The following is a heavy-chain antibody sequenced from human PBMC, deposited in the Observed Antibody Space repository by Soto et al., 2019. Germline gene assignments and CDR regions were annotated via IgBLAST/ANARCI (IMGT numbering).Heavy chain of an antibody. J-gene: IGHJ4*02. CDR3: AKGGRQWLVTSDFNY. CDR1: GFTFSDYA. D-gene: IGHD6-19*01. V-gene: IGHV3-30*18. Sequence: VQLVESGGGVVQPGRSLRLSCAASGFTFSDYAMHWVRQAPGKGLEWVAVVSYDGRNTHYADSVKGRFTISRDSSKNTVSLEMTSLRAEDTAVYYCAKGGRQWLVTSDFNYWGQGALVTLSS. CDR2: VSYDGRNT.